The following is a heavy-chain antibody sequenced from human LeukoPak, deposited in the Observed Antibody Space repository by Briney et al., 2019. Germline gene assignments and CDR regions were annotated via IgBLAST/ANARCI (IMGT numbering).Heavy chain of an antibody. Sequence: GASVKVSCKASGYTFTSYDINWVRQATGQGLEWMGWMNPNSGNTGYAQKFQGRVTMTRNTSISTAYMELSGLRSEDTAVYYCARGRIAAAGTLVYWGQGTLVTVSS. J-gene: IGHJ4*02. CDR2: MNPNSGNT. D-gene: IGHD6-13*01. V-gene: IGHV1-8*01. CDR1: GYTFTSYD. CDR3: ARGRIAAAGTLVY.